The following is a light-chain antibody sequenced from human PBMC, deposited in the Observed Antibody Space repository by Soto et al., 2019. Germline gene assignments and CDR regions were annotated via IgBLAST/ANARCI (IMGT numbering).Light chain of an antibody. J-gene: IGKJ4*01. CDR2: GAS. CDR3: QHYGSSPLT. Sequence: EIVLTQSPGTLSLSPGERATLSCRASQSVSSSYLAWYQQKPGQAPRLLIYGASSRATGIHDKVSGSGSGTDFTLTISTLETEDFEAYYCQHYGSSPLTFGGGTKVEIK. V-gene: IGKV3-20*01. CDR1: QSVSSSY.